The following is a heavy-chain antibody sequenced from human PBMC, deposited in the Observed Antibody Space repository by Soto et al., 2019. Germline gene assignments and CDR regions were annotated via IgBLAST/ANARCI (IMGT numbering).Heavy chain of an antibody. CDR1: GFTFSTYA. D-gene: IGHD6-13*01. CDR3: ARDRGSSWYRSYEFDY. CDR2: ISDSGGDT. V-gene: IGHV3-23*01. Sequence: GGSLRLSCAASGFTFSTYAMNWVRQAPGKRLEWVSSISDSGGDTYFADSVRGRFSISRDSSSNTVYLQLDSLRADDTAVYYCARDRGSSWYRSYEFDYWGQGTLVTVSS. J-gene: IGHJ4*02.